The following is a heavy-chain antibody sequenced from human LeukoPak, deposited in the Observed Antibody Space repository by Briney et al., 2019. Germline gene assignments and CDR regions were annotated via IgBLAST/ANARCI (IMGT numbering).Heavy chain of an antibody. Sequence: SETLSLTCTVSGGSISSSSYYWGWIRQPPGKGLEWIGSIYYSGSTYYNPSLKSRVTISVDTSKNQFSLKLSSVTAAHTAVYYCARHTRYTSGWGGEDYWGQGTLVTVSS. J-gene: IGHJ4*02. V-gene: IGHV4-39*01. D-gene: IGHD6-19*01. CDR3: ARHTRYTSGWGGEDY. CDR1: GGSISSSSYY. CDR2: IYYSGST.